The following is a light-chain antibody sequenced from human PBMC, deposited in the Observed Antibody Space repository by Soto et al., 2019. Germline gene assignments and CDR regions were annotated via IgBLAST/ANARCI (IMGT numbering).Light chain of an antibody. V-gene: IGKV3D-20*02. J-gene: IGKJ2*01. CDR1: QSISGSY. Sequence: EIVLTQSPGTLSLSPGERATLSCRASQSISGSYLAWYQQKPGQAPRLLIYGASGRATGIPDRFSGSGSGTDFALTISRLEPEDFAVYYCQQRSNWPTFGQGTKLEIK. CDR2: GAS. CDR3: QQRSNWPT.